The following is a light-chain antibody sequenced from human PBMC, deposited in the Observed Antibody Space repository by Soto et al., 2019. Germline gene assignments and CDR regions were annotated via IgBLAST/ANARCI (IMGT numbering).Light chain of an antibody. CDR3: QQSYSTTWT. V-gene: IGKV1-39*01. CDR2: AAS. CDR1: QNIRTY. J-gene: IGKJ1*01. Sequence: DIQMTQSPSYLSASVGDRVNIACRASQNIRTYLKWYQQKPGQAPRLLIYAASSLKSGVPSRVSGNGSGTAISLTITSLQPEDFATYHCQQSYSTTWTFGQGTKVEIK.